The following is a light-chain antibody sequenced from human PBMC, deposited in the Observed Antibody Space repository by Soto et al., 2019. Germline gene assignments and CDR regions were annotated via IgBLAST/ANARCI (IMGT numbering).Light chain of an antibody. CDR2: EVS. Sequence: QSALTQPASVSGSPGQWITISCSGTSSDVGGYNYVSWYQQHPGKAPKLMIYEVSNRPSGVSNRFSGSKSGNTASLTISGLQAEDEADYYCSSYTSRSTYVVFGGGTKLTVL. CDR3: SSYTSRSTYVV. CDR1: SSDVGGYNY. V-gene: IGLV2-14*01. J-gene: IGLJ2*01.